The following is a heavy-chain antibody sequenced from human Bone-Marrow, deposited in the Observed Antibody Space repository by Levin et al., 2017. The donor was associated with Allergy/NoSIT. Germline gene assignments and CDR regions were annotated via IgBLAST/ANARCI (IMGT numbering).Heavy chain of an antibody. CDR3: ARYSSSWTAFDY. V-gene: IGHV3-33*01. D-gene: IGHD6-13*01. CDR1: GFTFSSYG. CDR2: IWYDGSNK. J-gene: IGHJ4*02. Sequence: GGSLRLSCAASGFTFSSYGMHRVRQAPGKGLEWVAVIWYDGSNKYYADSVKGRFTISRDNSKNTLYLQMNSLRAEDTAVYYCARYSSSWTAFDYWGQGTLVTVSS.